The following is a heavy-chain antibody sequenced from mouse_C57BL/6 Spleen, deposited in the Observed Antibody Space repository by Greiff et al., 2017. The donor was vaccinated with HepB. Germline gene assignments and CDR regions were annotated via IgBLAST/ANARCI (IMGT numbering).Heavy chain of an antibody. V-gene: IGHV1-54*01. J-gene: IGHJ3*01. Sequence: VQLQQSGAELVRPGTSVKVSCKASGYAFTNYLIEWVKQRPGQGLEWIGVINPGSGGTNYNEKFKGKATLTADKSSSTAYMQLSSLTSEDSAVYFCSTSYYDSAWFAYWGQGTLVTVSA. D-gene: IGHD1-1*01. CDR3: STSYYDSAWFAY. CDR1: GYAFTNYL. CDR2: INPGSGGT.